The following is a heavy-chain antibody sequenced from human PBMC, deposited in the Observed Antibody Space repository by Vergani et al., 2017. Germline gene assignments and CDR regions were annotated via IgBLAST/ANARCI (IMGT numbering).Heavy chain of an antibody. J-gene: IGHJ6*03. CDR2: ISSSGSTI. CDR3: ARDSRVGYYGSGRRNYYMDV. CDR1: GFTFSDYY. D-gene: IGHD3-10*01. Sequence: QVQLVESGGGLVKPGGSLRLSCAASGFTFSDYYMSWIRQAPGKGLEWVSYISSSGSTIYYADAVKGRFTISRDKAKNSLYLKMNSLRAEDTAVYYCARDSRVGYYGSGRRNYYMDVWGKGTTVTVSS. V-gene: IGHV3-11*01.